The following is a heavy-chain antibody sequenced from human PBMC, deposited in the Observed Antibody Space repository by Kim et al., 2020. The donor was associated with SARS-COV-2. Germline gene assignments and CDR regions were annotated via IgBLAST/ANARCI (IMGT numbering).Heavy chain of an antibody. CDR2: IIPIFGTA. J-gene: IGHJ6*02. V-gene: IGHV1-69*13. Sequence: SVKVSCKASGGTFSSYAISWVRQAPGQGLEWMGGIIPIFGTANYAQKFQGRVTITADESTSTAYMELSSLRSEDTAVYYCARPPPANGLSSSWDRPNYYYYGMDVWGQGTTVTVSS. CDR1: GGTFSSYA. CDR3: ARPPPANGLSSSWDRPNYYYYGMDV. D-gene: IGHD6-13*01.